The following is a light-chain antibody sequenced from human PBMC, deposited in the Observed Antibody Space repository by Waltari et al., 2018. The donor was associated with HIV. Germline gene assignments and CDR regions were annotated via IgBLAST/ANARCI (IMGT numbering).Light chain of an antibody. Sequence: QSVLTQSPSASGTPGQRVSISCSGSRSNIGSHSVNWYQQLPGTAPKLLTYSNNERPSGVPDRFSGSKSGTSASLAISGLQSEDEADYHCAAWDDSLNGPVFGGGTKLTVL. V-gene: IGLV1-44*01. CDR1: RSNIGSHS. J-gene: IGLJ2*01. CDR3: AAWDDSLNGPV. CDR2: SNN.